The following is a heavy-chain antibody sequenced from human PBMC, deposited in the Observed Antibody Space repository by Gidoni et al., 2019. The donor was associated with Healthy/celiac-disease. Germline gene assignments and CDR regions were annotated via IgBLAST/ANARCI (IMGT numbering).Heavy chain of an antibody. V-gene: IGHV4-34*01. CDR3: ARLLRYYYYGMDV. Sequence: QVQLQQWGAGLLKPSETLSLTCAVYGGSFSGYSWSWIRQPPGKGLEWIGEINHSGSTNYNPSLKSRVTISVDTSKNQFSLKLSSVTAADTAVYYCARLLRYYYYGMDVWGQGTTVTVSS. J-gene: IGHJ6*02. D-gene: IGHD1-26*01. CDR1: GGSFSGYS. CDR2: INHSGST.